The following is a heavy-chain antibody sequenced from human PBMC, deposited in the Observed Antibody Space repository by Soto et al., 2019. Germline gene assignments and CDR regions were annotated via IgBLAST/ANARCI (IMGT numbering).Heavy chain of an antibody. D-gene: IGHD4-4*01. CDR3: AREEGAVTSGGYYYYYGVDV. J-gene: IGHJ6*02. CDR2: IYYSGTT. CDR1: GGSISSGDYY. Sequence: PSETLSLTCTVSGGSISSGDYYWSWIRQHPGKGLEWIGYIYYSGTTYYNPSLKSRVTISVDTSKNQFSLKLTSVTAADTAVYYCAREEGAVTSGGYYYYYGVDVWGQGTTVTVSS. V-gene: IGHV4-31*03.